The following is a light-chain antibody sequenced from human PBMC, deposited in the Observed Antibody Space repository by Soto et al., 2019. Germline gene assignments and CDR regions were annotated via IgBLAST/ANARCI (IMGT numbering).Light chain of an antibody. CDR2: DAS. V-gene: IGKV3-11*01. CDR3: QQRGNWPRTWA. CDR1: QNINTN. Sequence: EIVLTQAPVTLSLSPGEGATLSCKASQNINTNLGWYQQKPGQAPRLLIYDASLRATGIPARFTGSGSGTDFTLIINSLEPEDFAVYYCQQRGNWPRTWAFGQGTKVEVK. J-gene: IGKJ1*01.